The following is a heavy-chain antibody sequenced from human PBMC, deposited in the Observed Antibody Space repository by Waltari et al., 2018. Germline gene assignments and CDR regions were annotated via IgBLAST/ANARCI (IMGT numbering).Heavy chain of an antibody. CDR1: GFTFSPYS. J-gene: IGHJ4*02. CDR3: ARAEQPMATIIGVDY. Sequence: EVQLVESGGGLVKPGGSLRLSCAASGFTFSPYSLNWVRQAPGKGLEWVSSISGSTGYIYYADSVKGRFTISRDNAKSSLYLEMNSLRGEDTAIYYCARAEQPMATIIGVDYWGQGTLVTVSS. CDR2: ISGSTGYI. V-gene: IGHV3-21*01. D-gene: IGHD5-12*01.